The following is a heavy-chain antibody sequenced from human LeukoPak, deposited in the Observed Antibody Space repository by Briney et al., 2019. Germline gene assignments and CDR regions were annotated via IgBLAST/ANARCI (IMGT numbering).Heavy chain of an antibody. CDR1: GFTFSSYS. CDR2: ISSSSSYI. Sequence: GESLRLSCSASGFTFSSYSMNWVRQAPGKGLEWVSSISSSSSYIYYADSVKGRFTSSRDNAKNSLYLQMNSLRAEDTAVYYCARVNRAYFDYWGQGTLVTVSS. CDR3: ARVNRAYFDY. D-gene: IGHD1-14*01. J-gene: IGHJ4*02. V-gene: IGHV3-21*01.